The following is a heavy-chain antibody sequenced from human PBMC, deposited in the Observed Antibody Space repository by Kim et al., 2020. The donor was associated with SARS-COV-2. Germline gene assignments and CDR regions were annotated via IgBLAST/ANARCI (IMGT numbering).Heavy chain of an antibody. J-gene: IGHJ6*02. CDR1: GFTFSSYS. Sequence: GGSLRLSCAASGFTFSSYSMNWVRQAPGKGLEWVSYISSSSSTIYYADSVKGRFTISRDNAKNSLYLQMNSLRDEDTAVYYCARDGLVVAAPYYYYYGMDVWGQGTTVTVSS. CDR3: ARDGLVVAAPYYYYYGMDV. D-gene: IGHD2-15*01. CDR2: ISSSSSTI. V-gene: IGHV3-48*02.